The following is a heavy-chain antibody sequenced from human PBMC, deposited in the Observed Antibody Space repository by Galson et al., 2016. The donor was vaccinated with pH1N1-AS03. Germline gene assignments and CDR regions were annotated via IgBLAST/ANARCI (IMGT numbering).Heavy chain of an antibody. CDR2: INPNTGNP. D-gene: IGHD4-11*01. V-gene: IGHV7-4-1*02. CDR1: GYTFTNYA. J-gene: IGHJ4*02. CDR3: ARARTKATKREIGF. Sequence: SVKVSCKASGYTFTNYALNWVRQAPGQGLEWMGWINPNTGNPTYAQGFTGRFVFSSERSVSTAYLQISSLKAEDTAVYYCARARTKATKREIGFWGQGTPVTVSS.